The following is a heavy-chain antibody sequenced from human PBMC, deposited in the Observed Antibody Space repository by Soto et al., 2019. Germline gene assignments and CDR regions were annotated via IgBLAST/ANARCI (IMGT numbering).Heavy chain of an antibody. CDR3: AREVTAPSYYYYYGMDV. CDR2: TYYRSKWYN. V-gene: IGHV6-1*01. J-gene: IGHJ6*02. CDR1: GDTVSSTSAA. Sequence: PAQTISLTCAISGDTVSSTSAAWNGIRHSPSRGIEWLGRTYYRSKWYNDYAVSVKSRITINPDTSKNQFSLQLNSVTPEDTAVYYCAREVTAPSYYYYYGMDVWGQGTTVTVSS. D-gene: IGHD4-4*01.